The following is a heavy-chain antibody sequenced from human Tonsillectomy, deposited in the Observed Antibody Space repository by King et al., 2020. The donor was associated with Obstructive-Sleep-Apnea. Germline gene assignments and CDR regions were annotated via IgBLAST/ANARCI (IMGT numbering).Heavy chain of an antibody. CDR1: GYTFTGYY. D-gene: IGHD3-16*01. CDR3: ARGWGSAPLFDY. CDR2: INPNSGGT. Sequence: VQLVESGAEVKKPGASVKVSCKASGYTFTGYYMHWVRQAPGQGLEWMGWINPNSGGTNYAQKVQGWVTMTRDTSISTAYMELSRLRSDDTAVYYCARGWGSAPLFDYWGQGTLVTVSS. J-gene: IGHJ4*02. V-gene: IGHV1-2*04.